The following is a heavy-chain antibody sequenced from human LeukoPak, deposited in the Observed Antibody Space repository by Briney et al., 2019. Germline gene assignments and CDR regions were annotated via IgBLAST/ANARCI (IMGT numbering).Heavy chain of an antibody. CDR2: ISYDGGNK. D-gene: IGHD2-21*02. V-gene: IGHV3-30*09. CDR1: GFTFSDHA. J-gene: IGHJ4*02. Sequence: GGSLRLSCTVSGFTFSDHAMHWVRQAPGKGLESMAIISYDGGNKYYADSVKGRFAISRDNSRNTLYLNMNNLRVEDMGVYYCARSPGPVKRKSACYPPPLGGLDTLDFWGRGTLVTVSS. CDR3: ARSPGPVKRKSACYPPPLGGLDTLDF.